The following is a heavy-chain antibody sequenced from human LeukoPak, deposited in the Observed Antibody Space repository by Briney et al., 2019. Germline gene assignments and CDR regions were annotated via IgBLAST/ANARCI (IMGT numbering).Heavy chain of an antibody. CDR1: GGSFSGYA. D-gene: IGHD4-17*01. J-gene: IGHJ4*02. CDR3: ARDSGGTVTSPVDY. Sequence: SVKASCKASGGSFSGYAISWVRQAPGQGLEWMGGIIPISGTTHYAQKFQGRVTITADASTITAYMELSSLRSADTAVYYCARDSGGTVTSPVDYWGQGTLVTVSS. CDR2: IIPISGTT. V-gene: IGHV1-69*13.